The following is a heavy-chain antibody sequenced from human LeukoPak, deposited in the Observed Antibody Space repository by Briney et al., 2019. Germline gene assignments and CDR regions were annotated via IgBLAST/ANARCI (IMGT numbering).Heavy chain of an antibody. D-gene: IGHD2-15*01. CDR2: INHSGST. J-gene: IGHJ6*03. V-gene: IGHV4-34*01. CDR1: GGSFSGYY. CDR3: ARGQDIVVVVAAAPRDGYMDV. Sequence: SETLSLTCAVYGGSFSGYYWSWIRQPPGEGLEWIGEINHSGSTNYNPSLKSRVTISVDTSKNQFSLKLSSVTAADTAVYCCARGQDIVVVVAAAPRDGYMDVWGKGTTVTVSS.